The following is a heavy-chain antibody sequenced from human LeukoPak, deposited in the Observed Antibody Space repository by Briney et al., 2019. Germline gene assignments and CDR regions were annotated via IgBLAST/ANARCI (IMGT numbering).Heavy chain of an antibody. CDR3: ARNPRYNWIHFDY. CDR2: ISWDGGST. V-gene: IGHV3-43D*03. D-gene: IGHD1-20*01. Sequence: GGSLRLSCAASGFTFDDYAMHWVRPAPGKGLEWVSLISWDGGSTYYADSVKGRFTISRDNSKNSLYLQMNSLRAEDTAVYYCARNPRYNWIHFDYWGQGTLVTVSS. CDR1: GFTFDDYA. J-gene: IGHJ4*02.